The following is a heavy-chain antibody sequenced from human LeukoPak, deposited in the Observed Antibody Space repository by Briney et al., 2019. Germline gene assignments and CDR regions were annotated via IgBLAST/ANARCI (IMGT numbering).Heavy chain of an antibody. CDR1: GYTFTSYG. J-gene: IGHJ3*02. CDR2: ISGYTGNT. Sequence: ASVNVSCKASGYTFTSYGITWVRQAPGQGLEWMGWISGYTGNTNYAQKLQGRVSMTTDTSTSTAYMELRNLTSDDTAVYYCVKTYYYDSSGYSDDAFDIWGQGTMVTVSS. CDR3: VKTYYYDSSGYSDDAFDI. V-gene: IGHV1-18*01. D-gene: IGHD3-22*01.